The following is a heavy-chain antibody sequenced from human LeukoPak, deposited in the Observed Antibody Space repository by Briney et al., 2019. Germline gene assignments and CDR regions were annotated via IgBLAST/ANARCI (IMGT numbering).Heavy chain of an antibody. CDR1: GFTGSSNY. V-gene: IGHV3-53*01. CDR3: ARDGTREYSYGYPYYYYGMDV. D-gene: IGHD5-18*01. J-gene: IGHJ6*02. CDR2: IYSGGST. Sequence: GWSLRLSCAASGFTGSSNYMSWVRQAPGKRLEWVSVIYSGGSTYYADSVKGRFIISRDNSKNTLYLQMNSLRAEDTAVYYCARDGTREYSYGYPYYYYGMDVWGQGTTVTVSS.